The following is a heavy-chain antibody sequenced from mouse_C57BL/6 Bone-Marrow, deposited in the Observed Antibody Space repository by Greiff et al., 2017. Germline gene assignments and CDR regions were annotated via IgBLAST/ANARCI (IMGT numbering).Heavy chain of an antibody. CDR2: LYPRSGNT. D-gene: IGHD4-1*01. V-gene: IGHV1-81*01. CDR1: GYTFTSSG. J-gene: IGHJ2*01. CDR3: ARWANWENY. Sequence: QVQLQQSGAELARPGASVKLSCKASGYTFTSSGISWVKQRTGQGLAWIGELYPRSGNTYYNEKFKGKATLTADKSSSTAYMELRSLTSEDSAVYFCARWANWENYWGQGTTLTVSS.